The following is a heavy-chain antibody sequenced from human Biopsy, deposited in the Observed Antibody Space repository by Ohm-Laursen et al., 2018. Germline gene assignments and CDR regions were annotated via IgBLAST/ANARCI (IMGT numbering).Heavy chain of an antibody. Sequence: SDTLSLTCSVSGGSIISYYWTWIRQPPGKGLEWIGHVYNGGITYYNPSLRSRVTISKGTSKNQFPLQVNSVTAEDTVVYYCARAPRDSFWSGSYKRGLWFDPWGQGTLVIVSS. D-gene: IGHD3-3*01. CDR1: GGSIISYY. CDR2: VYNGGIT. V-gene: IGHV4-59*07. J-gene: IGHJ5*02. CDR3: ARAPRDSFWSGSYKRGLWFDP.